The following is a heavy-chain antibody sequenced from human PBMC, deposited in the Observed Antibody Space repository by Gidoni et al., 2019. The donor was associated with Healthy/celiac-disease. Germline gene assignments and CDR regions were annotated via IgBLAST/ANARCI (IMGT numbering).Heavy chain of an antibody. V-gene: IGHV1-24*01. CDR3: ATYPIVVVPAANGGWFDP. J-gene: IGHJ5*02. Sequence: QVQLVQSGAEVKKPGASVKVSCKVSGYTLTELSMHWVRQAPGKGLEWMGGFDPEDGETIYAQKFQGRVTMTEDTSTDTAYMELGSLRSEDTAVYYCATYPIVVVPAANGGWFDPWGQGTLVTVSS. CDR2: FDPEDGET. D-gene: IGHD2-2*01. CDR1: GYTLTELS.